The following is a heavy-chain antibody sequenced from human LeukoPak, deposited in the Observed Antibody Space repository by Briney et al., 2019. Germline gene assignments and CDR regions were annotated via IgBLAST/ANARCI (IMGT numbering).Heavy chain of an antibody. CDR2: ISSSSSYI. Sequence: PGGSLRLSCAASGFTFSSYWMSWVRQAPGRGLEWVSSISSSSSYIYYADSVKGRFTISRDNAKNSLYLQMNSLRAEDTAVYYCARDSVVKEYCGGDCYSNDAFDIWGQGTMVTVSS. V-gene: IGHV3-21*01. CDR1: GFTFSSYW. D-gene: IGHD2-21*02. J-gene: IGHJ3*02. CDR3: ARDSVVKEYCGGDCYSNDAFDI.